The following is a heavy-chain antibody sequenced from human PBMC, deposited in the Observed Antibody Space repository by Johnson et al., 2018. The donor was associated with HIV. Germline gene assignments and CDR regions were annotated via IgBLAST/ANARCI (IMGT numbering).Heavy chain of an antibody. Sequence: QVQLVESGGIVVQPGRSLRLSCAASGFIFNNYGMHWVRQAPGKGLEWVAVIWFDGSNEYYADSVKGRFTISRDNSKNTLYLQMNSLRAEDTAVYYCAKEWTTMEVDIWGQGTTVTVSS. V-gene: IGHV3-33*06. CDR2: IWFDGSNE. D-gene: IGHD3-10*01. CDR3: AKEWTTMEVDI. CDR1: GFIFNNYG. J-gene: IGHJ3*02.